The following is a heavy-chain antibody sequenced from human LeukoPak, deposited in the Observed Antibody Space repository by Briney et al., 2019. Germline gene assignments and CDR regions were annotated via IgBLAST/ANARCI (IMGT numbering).Heavy chain of an antibody. CDR2: INHSGRT. Sequence: SETLSLTCAVYGGSFSGYYCSWIRQPPGKGLERIGEINHSGRTNYNPYLKSRVTISVDTSKNQYSLKLSSVTAADTNVYYCARGFAAPLGYWGQGTLVTVSS. J-gene: IGHJ4*02. CDR1: GGSFSGYY. D-gene: IGHD6-13*01. V-gene: IGHV4-34*01. CDR3: ARGFAAPLGY.